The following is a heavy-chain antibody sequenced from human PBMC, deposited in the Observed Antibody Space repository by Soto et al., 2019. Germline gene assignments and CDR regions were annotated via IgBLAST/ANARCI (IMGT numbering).Heavy chain of an antibody. V-gene: IGHV1-18*01. CDR2: ISAYNGNT. CDR1: GYTFTSYG. J-gene: IGHJ3*02. CDR3: AGQVVAARSPLDAFDI. Sequence: ASVKVSCKASGYTFTSYGISWVRQAPGQGLEWMGWISAYNGNTNYAQKLQGRVTMTTDTSTSTAYMELRSLRSDDTAVYYCAGQVVAARSPLDAFDIWGQGTMVTVSS. D-gene: IGHD2-15*01.